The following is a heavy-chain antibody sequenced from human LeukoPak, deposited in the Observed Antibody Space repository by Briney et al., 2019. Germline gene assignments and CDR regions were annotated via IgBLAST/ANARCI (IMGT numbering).Heavy chain of an antibody. Sequence: GGSLRLSCVASGFTFSDYTMNWVRQAPGKGLEWVSSISGGSTYIYYADSMKGRFTISRDNTKKSLYLQMNSLRAEDTAVYYCARGFQRTSGNSNWFDPWGQGTLVTVSS. D-gene: IGHD1-1*01. CDR1: GFTFSDYT. J-gene: IGHJ5*02. CDR2: ISGGSTYI. V-gene: IGHV3-21*01. CDR3: ARGFQRTSGNSNWFDP.